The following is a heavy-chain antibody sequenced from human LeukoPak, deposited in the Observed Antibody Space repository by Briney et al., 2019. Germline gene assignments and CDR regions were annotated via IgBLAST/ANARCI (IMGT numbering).Heavy chain of an antibody. V-gene: IGHV3-74*01. J-gene: IGHJ4*02. CDR1: GLTFSDFW. CDR2: VKGDGRTA. CDR3: ATGHSYGYDY. Sequence: GGSLRLSCAASGLTFSDFWMHWVRQPPGKGLVWVALVKGDGRTAIYADSVKGRFTISRDNAKNTLYLQMNSLRADDSGVYYCATGHSYGYDYWGQGVLVTVSS. D-gene: IGHD5-18*01.